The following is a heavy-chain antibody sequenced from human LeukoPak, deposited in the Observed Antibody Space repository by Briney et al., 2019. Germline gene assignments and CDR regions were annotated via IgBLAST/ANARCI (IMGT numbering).Heavy chain of an antibody. CDR2: ISWNSGSI. CDR1: GFTFDDYA. J-gene: IGHJ3*02. D-gene: IGHD1-26*01. Sequence: GGSLRLSCAASGFTFDDYAMHWVRQAPGKGLEWVSGISWNSGSIGYADSVKGRFTISRDNAKNSLYLQMTSLRAEDTALYYCAKVHSGSYLVSYDAFDIWGQGTMVTVSS. CDR3: AKVHSGSYLVSYDAFDI. V-gene: IGHV3-9*01.